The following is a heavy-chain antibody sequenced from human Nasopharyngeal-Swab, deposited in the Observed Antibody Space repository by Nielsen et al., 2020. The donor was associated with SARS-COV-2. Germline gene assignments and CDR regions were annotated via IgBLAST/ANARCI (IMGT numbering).Heavy chain of an antibody. CDR1: GFSFSTFW. J-gene: IGHJ4*02. D-gene: IGHD4-23*01. Sequence: GESLKISCAASGFSFSTFWMHWVRQVPGEGLVWVSRINTDGRRTNYAESVKGRFTISRDNVKNMLYLQMNTLRPEETAVYYCARDLGGFGGYWGQGTLATVSS. CDR3: ARDLGGFGGY. CDR2: INTDGRRT. V-gene: IGHV3-74*01.